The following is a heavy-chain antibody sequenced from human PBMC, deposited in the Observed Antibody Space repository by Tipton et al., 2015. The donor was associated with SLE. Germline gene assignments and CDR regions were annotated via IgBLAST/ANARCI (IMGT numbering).Heavy chain of an antibody. Sequence: GLMKPSQTLSLTCSVSGDSMNNYYWSWIRQPAGMPLEWIGRIYKTGITNYNPSLKGRLPMSVDTSKAHFSLNLNSVTAADTAIYYCAREKENTGWFWLNAFDVWGRGTLVTVST. CDR2: IYKTGIT. CDR3: AREKENTGWFWLNAFDV. V-gene: IGHV4-4*07. CDR1: GDSMNNYY. D-gene: IGHD6-19*01. J-gene: IGHJ3*01.